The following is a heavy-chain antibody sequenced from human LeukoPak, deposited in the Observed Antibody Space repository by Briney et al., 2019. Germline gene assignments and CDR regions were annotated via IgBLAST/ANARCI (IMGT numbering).Heavy chain of an antibody. CDR2: ISPYSGNT. Sequence: ASVTVSCKPSGDTFTSYGLNWVRQAPGQGLEWVGWISPYSGNTNDAPKLQGRVTLSTETSTNTAYMELSSLTSDDTAVYYCARDIAARHGPFDFWGQGTLVTVSS. D-gene: IGHD6-6*01. CDR1: GDTFTSYG. V-gene: IGHV1-18*01. CDR3: ARDIAARHGPFDF. J-gene: IGHJ4*02.